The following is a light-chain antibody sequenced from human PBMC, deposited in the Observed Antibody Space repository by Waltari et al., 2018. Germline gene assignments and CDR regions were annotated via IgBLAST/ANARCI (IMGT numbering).Light chain of an antibody. CDR2: GAS. CDR1: QSIRSN. CDR3: QQYDNWLGT. Sequence: EIVMTQSPATLPLFPGERSTLYCRASQSIRSNLAWYQHKPGQAPRLLIYGASTRDTGIPARFSGSGSGTEFTLTISSLQSEDFAVYFCQQYDNWLGTFGQGTKVEIK. V-gene: IGKV3-15*01. J-gene: IGKJ1*01.